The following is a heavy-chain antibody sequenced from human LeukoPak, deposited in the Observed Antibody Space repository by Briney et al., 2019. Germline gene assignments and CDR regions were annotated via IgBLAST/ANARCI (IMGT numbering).Heavy chain of an antibody. Sequence: GGSLRLSCAASGFTFSTYWMHWVRQAPGKGLVWVSRIKDDGSTIYADSVKGRFTISRDNSKNTLYLQMNSLRAEDTAVYYCASNLPAPDVWGQGTTVTVSS. CDR3: ASNLPAPDV. V-gene: IGHV3-74*01. J-gene: IGHJ6*02. CDR1: GFTFSTYW. CDR2: IKDDGST.